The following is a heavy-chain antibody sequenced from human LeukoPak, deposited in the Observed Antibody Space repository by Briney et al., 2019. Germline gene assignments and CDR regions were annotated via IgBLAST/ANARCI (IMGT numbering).Heavy chain of an antibody. CDR3: ARAGMDV. CDR2: IKEDGSEK. CDR1: GFTFSNYW. J-gene: IGHJ6*02. Sequence: GGSLRLSCEGSGFTFSNYWMSWVRQAPGKGLEWVANIKEDGSEKYYVDSVKGRFTISRDNAKKSLYLQMNRLRAEDTAVYYCARAGMDVWGQGTTVTVSS. V-gene: IGHV3-7*01.